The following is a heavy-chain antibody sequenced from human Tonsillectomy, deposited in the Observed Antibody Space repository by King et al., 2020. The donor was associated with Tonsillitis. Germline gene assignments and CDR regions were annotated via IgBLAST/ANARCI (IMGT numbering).Heavy chain of an antibody. Sequence: VQLVESGGGLVQPGGSLRLSCASSGFPFNNYAMSWVRQPPGKGLEWVSAISGRGGSTSYADSVKGRFTISRDNSKNTQYLQMNSLRVEDTAVYYCAKELGDEVGDGFDIWGQGTMVTVSS. D-gene: IGHD1-26*01. J-gene: IGHJ3*02. CDR2: ISGRGGST. V-gene: IGHV3-23*04. CDR1: GFPFNNYA. CDR3: AKELGDEVGDGFDI.